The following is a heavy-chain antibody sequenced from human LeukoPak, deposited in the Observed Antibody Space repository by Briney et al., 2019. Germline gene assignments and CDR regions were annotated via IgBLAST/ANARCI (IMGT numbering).Heavy chain of an antibody. D-gene: IGHD5-18*01. CDR1: GGSISSGGYS. Sequence: SQTLSLTCAVSGGSISSGGYSWSWIRQQPGKGLEWIGYIYHSGSTYYNPSLKSRVTISVDRSKNQFSLKLSSVTAADTAVYYCARGVTPVYFDYWGQGTLVTVSS. V-gene: IGHV4-30-2*01. J-gene: IGHJ4*02. CDR2: IYHSGST. CDR3: ARGVTPVYFDY.